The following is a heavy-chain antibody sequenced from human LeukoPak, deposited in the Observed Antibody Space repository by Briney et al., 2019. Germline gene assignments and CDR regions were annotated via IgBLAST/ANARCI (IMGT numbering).Heavy chain of an antibody. Sequence: SETLSLTCAVSGGSISSSNWWSWVRQPPGKGLEWIGEIYHSGSTNYNPSLKSRVTISVDTSKNEFSLQLNSVTPDDTAVYFCARDSGNYYGSYYMDVWGKGTTVTVSS. J-gene: IGHJ6*03. CDR3: ARDSGNYYGSYYMDV. CDR2: IYHSGST. CDR1: GGSISSSNW. V-gene: IGHV4-4*02. D-gene: IGHD1-26*01.